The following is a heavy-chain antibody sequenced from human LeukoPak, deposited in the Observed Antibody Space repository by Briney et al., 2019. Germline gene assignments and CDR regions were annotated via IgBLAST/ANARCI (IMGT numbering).Heavy chain of an antibody. Sequence: SVKVSCKASGFTFTSSTIQWVRQARGQRLEWIGWIVVGSGNTNYAQKFQERVIITRDMSTTTVYMELSSLRSEDTAVYYCAGTPWFGELTVDYWGQGTLVTVSS. D-gene: IGHD3-10*01. CDR2: IVVGSGNT. CDR1: GFTFTSST. V-gene: IGHV1-58*02. CDR3: AGTPWFGELTVDY. J-gene: IGHJ4*02.